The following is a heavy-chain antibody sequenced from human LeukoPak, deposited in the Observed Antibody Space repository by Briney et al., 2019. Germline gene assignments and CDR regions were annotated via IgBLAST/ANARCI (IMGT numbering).Heavy chain of an antibody. CDR2: ISWNSGSI. J-gene: IGHJ4*02. Sequence: PGRSLRLSCAASGFTFDDYAMHWVRQAPGKGLEWVSGISWNSGSIGYADSVKGRFTISRDNAKNSLYLQMNSLRAEDTALYYCAKDMTRRDGYNYYFDYWGQGTLVTVSS. D-gene: IGHD5-24*01. CDR1: GFTFDDYA. CDR3: AKDMTRRDGYNYYFDY. V-gene: IGHV3-9*01.